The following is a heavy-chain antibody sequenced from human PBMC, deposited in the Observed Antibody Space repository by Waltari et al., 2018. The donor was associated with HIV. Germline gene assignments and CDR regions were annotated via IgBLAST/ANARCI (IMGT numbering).Heavy chain of an antibody. CDR2: ISHSSGIT. D-gene: IGHD3-10*01. Sequence: EVKLLESGGGLVQPGGSLRLSCVASGFTFKAYAMTWVRRAPGKGLEWVSSISHSSGITYAADSVKGRFTISRDNSKNTLYLQMDSLRVEDTADYYCGKKGGPGDYGLGNAITSWFDPWGQGTLVTVS. J-gene: IGHJ5*02. CDR3: GKKGGPGDYGLGNAITSWFDP. CDR1: GFTFKAYA. V-gene: IGHV3-23*01.